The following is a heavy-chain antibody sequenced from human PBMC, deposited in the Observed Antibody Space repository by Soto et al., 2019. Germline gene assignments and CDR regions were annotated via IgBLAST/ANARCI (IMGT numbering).Heavy chain of an antibody. J-gene: IGHJ5*02. CDR1: GITVSSNC. V-gene: IGHV3-23*01. Sequence: GSLRLSCASSGITVSSNCMSWVRQAPGQGLEWVSAISGSGGSTYCADSVKGRFTISRDNSKNTLYLQMNSLRAEDTAVYYCAKWPRAGATLTPGIWFDPWGQGTLVTVSS. CDR3: AKWPRAGATLTPGIWFDP. D-gene: IGHD1-26*01. CDR2: ISGSGGST.